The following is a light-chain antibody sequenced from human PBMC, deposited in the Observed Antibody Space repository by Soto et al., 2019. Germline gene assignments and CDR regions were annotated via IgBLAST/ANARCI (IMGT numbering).Light chain of an antibody. V-gene: IGKV3-11*01. CDR2: DSS. Sequence: EIVLTQSPATLSLSPGERATLSCRASQSVDNFLAWYQQKPGQAPRLIISDSSNRATGIPARFSGRGSGTDFTLTISNLEPEDFAVYYCQQRGGWPLTFGQGTKVQI. J-gene: IGKJ2*01. CDR3: QQRGGWPLT. CDR1: QSVDNF.